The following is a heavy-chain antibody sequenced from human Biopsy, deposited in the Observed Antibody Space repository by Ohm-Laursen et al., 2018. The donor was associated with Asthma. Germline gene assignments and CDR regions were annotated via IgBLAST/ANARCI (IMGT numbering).Heavy chain of an antibody. V-gene: IGHV3-30*18. D-gene: IGHD5-12*01. CDR1: GFMFRSFG. J-gene: IGHJ4*02. CDR2: MSYDGHHK. CDR3: ANRRGYSGHDNDY. Sequence: SLRLSCTASGFMFRSFGRHWVRQAPGKALEWVAVMSYDGHHKFYEDSVKGRFTISSDTSKNTLSLQMNSLRTEDTAVYYCANRRGYSGHDNDYWGQGTLVIVSS.